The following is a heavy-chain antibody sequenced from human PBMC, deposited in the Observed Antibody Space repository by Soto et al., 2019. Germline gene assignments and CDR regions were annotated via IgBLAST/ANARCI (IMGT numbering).Heavy chain of an antibody. J-gene: IGHJ5*02. Sequence: QVQLVQSGAEVKKPGSSVKVSCKASGGTFSSYTISWVRQAPGQGLEWMGRIIPILGIANYAQKSQGRVPITADKSTSTAYMELSSLRSEDTAVYYCSSSRGYCSGWHFHPWGQGTLVTVSS. CDR2: IIPILGIA. V-gene: IGHV1-69*02. CDR1: GGTFSSYT. D-gene: IGHD6-19*01. CDR3: SSSRGYCSGWHFHP.